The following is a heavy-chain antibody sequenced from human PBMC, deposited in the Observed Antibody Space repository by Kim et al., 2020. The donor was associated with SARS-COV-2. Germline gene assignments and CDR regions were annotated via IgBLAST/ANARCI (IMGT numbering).Heavy chain of an antibody. J-gene: IGHJ3*02. CDR3: ARRQDYYGSGSYFQEGAFDI. Sequence: RVTISVDTSKNQFSLKLSSVTAADTAVYYCARRQDYYGSGSYFQEGAFDIWGQGTMVTVSS. D-gene: IGHD3-10*01. V-gene: IGHV4-34*01.